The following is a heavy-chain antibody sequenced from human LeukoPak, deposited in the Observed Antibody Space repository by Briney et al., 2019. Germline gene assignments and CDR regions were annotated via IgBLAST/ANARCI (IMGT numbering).Heavy chain of an antibody. CDR3: ARPYYYDSRIDP. V-gene: IGHV4-30-4*01. Sequence: SETLSLACTVSGGSISSGDYYWSWIRQPPGKGLEWIAYMYYSGSTYHNPSLKSRVTMSADTSKNQLSLKLSSVTAADTAVYYCARPYYYDSRIDPWGQGILVTVSS. D-gene: IGHD3-22*01. J-gene: IGHJ5*02. CDR1: GGSISSGDYY. CDR2: MYYSGST.